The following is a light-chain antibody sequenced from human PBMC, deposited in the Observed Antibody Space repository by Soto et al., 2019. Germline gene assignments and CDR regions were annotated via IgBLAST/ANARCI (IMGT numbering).Light chain of an antibody. CDR2: DAS. J-gene: IGKJ4*01. Sequence: EIVLTQSPVTLSLSPGERATLSCRASQSINNYLAWYQQKPGQPPRLLIYDASNRATAIPVRFSGSRSGTDFTLTISSLEPEDSAVYYCQYRGIWPPGATFGGGTKVEIK. CDR1: QSINNY. V-gene: IGKV3-11*01. CDR3: QYRGIWPPGAT.